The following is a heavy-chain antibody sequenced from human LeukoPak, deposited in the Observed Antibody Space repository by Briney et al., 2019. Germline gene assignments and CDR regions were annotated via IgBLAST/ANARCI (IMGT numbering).Heavy chain of an antibody. Sequence: GGSLRLSCAASGFTFSSYWMHWVRQAPGKGLVWVSRINSDGSSTSYADSVKGRITISRDNSKNTLYLQMNSLRAEDTAVYYCAKEPICGGGSCYSRCFDYWGQGTLVTVSS. CDR1: GFTFSSYW. CDR2: INSDGSST. J-gene: IGHJ4*02. V-gene: IGHV3-74*01. D-gene: IGHD2-15*01. CDR3: AKEPICGGGSCYSRCFDY.